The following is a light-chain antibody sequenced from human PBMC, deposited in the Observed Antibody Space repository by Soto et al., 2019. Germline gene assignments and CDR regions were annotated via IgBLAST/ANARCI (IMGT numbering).Light chain of an antibody. CDR3: QQRSTWPGIT. Sequence: IVLTQSPATLSLSPGEIATLSCRTSQSVSNYLAWYQEKPGQAPRLLIYGASNRATGIPARFSGSGSGTDFTLTISSLEPEDFAIYYCQQRSTWPGITFGGGTKVDIK. J-gene: IGKJ4*01. CDR2: GAS. V-gene: IGKV3-11*01. CDR1: QSVSNY.